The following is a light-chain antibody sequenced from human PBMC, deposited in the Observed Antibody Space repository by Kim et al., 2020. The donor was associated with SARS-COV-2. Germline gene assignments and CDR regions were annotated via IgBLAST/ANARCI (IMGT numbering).Light chain of an antibody. Sequence: IVLTQSTATLSLSPGERATLSCRASQSVSSYLAWYQQKPGQAPRLLIYDASNRATGIPARFSGSGSGTDFTLTISSLEPEDFAVYYCQQRSNWPRTFGGGTKVDIK. V-gene: IGKV3-11*01. CDR2: DAS. CDR1: QSVSSY. J-gene: IGKJ4*01. CDR3: QQRSNWPRT.